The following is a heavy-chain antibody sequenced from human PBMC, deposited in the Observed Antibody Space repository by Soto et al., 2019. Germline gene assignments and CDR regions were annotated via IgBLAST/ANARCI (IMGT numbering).Heavy chain of an antibody. CDR3: AKDRHSTSSGYFDY. D-gene: IGHD6-6*01. CDR1: GFTFSNHG. Sequence: LRLYCAASGFTFSNHGMHWVRQAPGKGLEWVAVVYYDGTNTYSTDSVKGRFTISRDNSKNTVYLQMNSLRVEDTAVYYCAKDRHSTSSGYFDYWGQGTLVTVSS. V-gene: IGHV3-33*06. J-gene: IGHJ4*02. CDR2: VYYDGTNT.